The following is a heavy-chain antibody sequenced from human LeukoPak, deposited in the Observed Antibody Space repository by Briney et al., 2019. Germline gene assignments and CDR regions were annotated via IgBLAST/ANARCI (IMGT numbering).Heavy chain of an antibody. J-gene: IGHJ4*02. CDR2: ISWNSGSI. D-gene: IGHD3-10*01. Sequence: PGGSLRLSCAASGFTFDDYAMHWVRQAPGKGLEWVPGISWNSGSIGYADSVKGRFTISRDNAKNSLYLQMNSLRAEDTALYYCAKGLWFGELLLGGSFDYWGQGTLVTVSS. CDR1: GFTFDDYA. CDR3: AKGLWFGELLLGGSFDY. V-gene: IGHV3-9*01.